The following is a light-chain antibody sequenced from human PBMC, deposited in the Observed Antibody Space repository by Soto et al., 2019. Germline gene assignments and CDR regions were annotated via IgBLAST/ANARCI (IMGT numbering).Light chain of an antibody. CDR1: ESVRGSD. CDR2: GAS. V-gene: IGKV3-20*01. Sequence: IVVSQTTATLSLSPGESAPLSCRASESVRGSDLAWYQQKPGEAPRLLICGASNRHTGIADRSSHSGSGPDFTLTLSILEPEDFTGYYWQLYEISPLRFGGGTMV. J-gene: IGKJ4*01. CDR3: QLYEISPLR.